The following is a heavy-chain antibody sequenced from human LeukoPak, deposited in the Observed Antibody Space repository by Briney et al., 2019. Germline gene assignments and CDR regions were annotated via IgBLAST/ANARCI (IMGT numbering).Heavy chain of an antibody. J-gene: IGHJ4*02. CDR3: ASTPGYSGYGGAFDY. CDR1: GGTFSSYA. D-gene: IGHD5-12*01. Sequence: SVKVSCKASGGTFSSYAISWVRQAPGQGPEWMGGIIPIFGTANYAQKFQGRVTITADESTSTAYMELSSLRSEDTAVYYCASTPGYSGYGGAFDYWGQGTLVTVSS. V-gene: IGHV1-69*13. CDR2: IIPIFGTA.